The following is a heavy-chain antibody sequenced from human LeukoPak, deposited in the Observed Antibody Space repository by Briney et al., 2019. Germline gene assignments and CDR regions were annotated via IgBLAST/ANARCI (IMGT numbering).Heavy chain of an antibody. J-gene: IGHJ4*02. V-gene: IGHV4-34*01. CDR3: ARGPTNGAACSKRSQAYIHFFDY. Sequence: SETLSLTCAVYGGSFSGYYWSWIRQPPGKGLEWIGEINHSGSTNYNPSLKSRVTISVDTSKNQFSLKLSSVTAADTAVYYCARGPTNGAACSKRSQAYIHFFDYWGQGTLVTVSS. D-gene: IGHD2-8*01. CDR1: GGSFSGYY. CDR2: INHSGST.